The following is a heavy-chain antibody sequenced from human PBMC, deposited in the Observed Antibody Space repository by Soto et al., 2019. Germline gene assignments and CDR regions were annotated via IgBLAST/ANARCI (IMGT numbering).Heavy chain of an antibody. CDR1: GFSFSSYV. J-gene: IGHJ6*02. CDR2: ISYDGNNK. D-gene: IGHD6-13*01. CDR3: ARAPPRGIAAPGTWGSGMDV. V-gene: IGHV3-30-3*01. Sequence: QVQVVESGGGVVQPGRSLRLSCAASGFSFSSYVMHWVRQAPGKGLEWVAVISYDGNNKYYADSVKGRITISRDSSKNMVYLQMNSLRPEDTAVYYCARAPPRGIAAPGTWGSGMDVWGQGTTVTVSS.